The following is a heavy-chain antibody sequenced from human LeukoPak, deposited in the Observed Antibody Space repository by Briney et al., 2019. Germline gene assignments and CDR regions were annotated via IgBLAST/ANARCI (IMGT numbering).Heavy chain of an antibody. V-gene: IGHV3-23*01. CDR2: ISINGGST. J-gene: IGHJ6*02. Sequence: PGGSLRLSCAASGFTFSSYAMSWVRQAPGKGLEWVSTISINGGSTYYADSVKGRFTISRDNSKNTVYLQMNSLRAEDTAVYYCAKDLRYCSGGSCYPWVGMDVWGQGTTVTVSS. CDR1: GFTFSSYA. D-gene: IGHD2-15*01. CDR3: AKDLRYCSGGSCYPWVGMDV.